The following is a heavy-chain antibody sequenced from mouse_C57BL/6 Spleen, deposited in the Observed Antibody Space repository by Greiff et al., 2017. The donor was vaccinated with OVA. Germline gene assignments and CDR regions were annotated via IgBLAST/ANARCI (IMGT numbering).Heavy chain of an antibody. CDR2: ISDGGSYT. D-gene: IGHD2-3*01. V-gene: IGHV5-4*01. Sequence: EVKVVESGGGLVKPGGSLKLSCAASGFTFSSYAMSWVRQTPEKRLEWVATISDGGSYTYYPDNVKGRFTISRDNAKNNLYLQMSHLKSEDTAMYYCARDVVTYFDYWGQGTTLTVSS. J-gene: IGHJ2*01. CDR1: GFTFSSYA. CDR3: ARDVVTYFDY.